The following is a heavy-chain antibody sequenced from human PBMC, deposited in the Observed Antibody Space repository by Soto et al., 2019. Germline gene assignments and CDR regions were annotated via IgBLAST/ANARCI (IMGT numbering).Heavy chain of an antibody. J-gene: IGHJ6*02. CDR1: GFTLSSYD. CDR2: IGSGGDT. D-gene: IGHD3-9*01. Sequence: EVQLVESGGGLVQPGGSLRLSCAASGFTLSSYDIHWVRQATGEGLAWVSGIGSGGDTHYADSVKGRFIISREDGKNSLYAQMNNLRVGDTDVYYCTRKTPPTGMEVWGQGATVTVSS. CDR3: TRKTPPTGMEV. V-gene: IGHV3-13*01.